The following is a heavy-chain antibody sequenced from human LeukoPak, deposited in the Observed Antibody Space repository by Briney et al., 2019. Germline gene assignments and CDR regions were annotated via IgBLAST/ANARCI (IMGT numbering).Heavy chain of an antibody. J-gene: IGHJ4*02. CDR2: ISSSSSYI. V-gene: IGHV3-21*01. D-gene: IGHD2-15*01. CDR1: GFTFSSYS. CDR3: ASRLGYCSGGSCHGGFDY. Sequence: GGSLRLSCVASGFTFSSYSMNWVRQAPGKGLKWVSSISSSSSYIHYADSVKGRFTISRDNAKNSLYLQMNSLRAEDTAVYYCASRLGYCSGGSCHGGFDYWGQGTLVTVSS.